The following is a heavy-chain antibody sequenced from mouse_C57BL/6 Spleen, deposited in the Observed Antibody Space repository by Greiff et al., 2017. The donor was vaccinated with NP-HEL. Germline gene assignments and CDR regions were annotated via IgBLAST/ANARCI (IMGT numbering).Heavy chain of an antibody. V-gene: IGHV1-59*01. CDR1: GYTFTSYW. CDR2: IDPSDSYT. CDR3: ARSHSSGYGY. D-gene: IGHD3-2*02. Sequence: QVQLQQPGAELVRPGTSVKLSCKASGYTFTSYWMHWVKQRPGQGLEWIGVIDPSDSYTNYNQKFKGKATLTVDTSSSTAYMQLSSLTSEDSAVYYGARSHSSGYGYWGQGTTLTVSS. J-gene: IGHJ2*01.